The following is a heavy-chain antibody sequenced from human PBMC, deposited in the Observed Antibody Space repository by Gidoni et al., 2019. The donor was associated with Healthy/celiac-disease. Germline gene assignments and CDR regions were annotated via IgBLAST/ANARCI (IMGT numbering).Heavy chain of an antibody. Sequence: QVQLQQWGAGLLKPSETLSLTCAVYGGSFSCYYWSWLRQPPGKGLEWIGAIKHGGSTNYNPSLKSRVTISVDTSKNQFSLKLSSVTAADTAVYYCARGLIGYCSGGSCYSRGHNWFDPWGQGTLVTVSS. D-gene: IGHD2-15*01. CDR3: ARGLIGYCSGGSCYSRGHNWFDP. J-gene: IGHJ5*02. V-gene: IGHV4-34*01. CDR2: IKHGGST. CDR1: GGSFSCYY.